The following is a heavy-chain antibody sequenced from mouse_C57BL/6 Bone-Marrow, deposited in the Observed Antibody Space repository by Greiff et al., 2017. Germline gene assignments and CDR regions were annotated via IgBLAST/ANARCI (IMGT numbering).Heavy chain of an antibody. Sequence: VQLQQPGAELVMPGASVKLSCKASGYTFTSYWMHWVKQRPGQGLEWIGEIDPSDSYTNYNQKFKGKSTLTVDKSSSTAYMQLSSLTSEDSAVYYCARGDCGSSSYYYAMDYWGQGTSVTVSS. V-gene: IGHV1-69*01. CDR3: ARGDCGSSSYYYAMDY. CDR2: IDPSDSYT. CDR1: GYTFTSYW. J-gene: IGHJ4*01. D-gene: IGHD1-1*01.